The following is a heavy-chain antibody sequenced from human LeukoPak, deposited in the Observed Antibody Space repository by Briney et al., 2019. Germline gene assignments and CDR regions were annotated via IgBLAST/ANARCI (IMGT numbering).Heavy chain of an antibody. D-gene: IGHD3-22*01. Sequence: GSLSLSCAASGFTFSSYAMSWVRLAPGKGLEWVSAISGSGGSTYYSDSVKGRFTISGDNSKNTLYLHMNSLRAEDTAIYYCAKFRGMIVASYFFDYWGQGALVTVSS. CDR2: ISGSGGST. V-gene: IGHV3-23*01. J-gene: IGHJ4*02. CDR1: GFTFSSYA. CDR3: AKFRGMIVASYFFDY.